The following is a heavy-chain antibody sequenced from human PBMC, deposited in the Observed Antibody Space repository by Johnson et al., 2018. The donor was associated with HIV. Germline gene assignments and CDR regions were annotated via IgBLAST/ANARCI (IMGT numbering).Heavy chain of an antibody. J-gene: IGHJ3*02. CDR3: ARQPDNFWSSDAFDI. CDR1: GFSFSSYA. Sequence: QVQLVESGGGVVRPGRSLRLSCAASGFSFSSYAMHWVRQAPGKGLEWVTVISYDGGLKYYADSVKGRFTISRDNSKNTLYLQMNSLRAEDTAIYYCARQPDNFWSSDAFDIWGQGTMVTVSS. CDR2: ISYDGGLK. V-gene: IGHV3-30*04. D-gene: IGHD3-3*01.